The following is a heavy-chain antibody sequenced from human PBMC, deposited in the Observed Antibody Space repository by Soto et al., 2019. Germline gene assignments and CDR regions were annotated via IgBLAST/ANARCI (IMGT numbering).Heavy chain of an antibody. Sequence: QVQLQESGPGLVKPSQTLSLTCTVSGGSISSGGYFWSWIRLHPGKGLEWIGFIYYSGSTYYNPSLKSRVTISVDTSKNQFSLQLSSVTAADTAVYYCAREGAAPYYYYGMDVWGQGTTVTVSS. CDR2: IYYSGST. J-gene: IGHJ6*02. CDR1: GGSISSGGYF. V-gene: IGHV4-31*03. D-gene: IGHD6-6*01. CDR3: AREGAAPYYYYGMDV.